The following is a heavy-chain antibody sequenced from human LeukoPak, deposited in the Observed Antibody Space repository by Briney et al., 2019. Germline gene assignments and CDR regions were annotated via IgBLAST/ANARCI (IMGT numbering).Heavy chain of an antibody. Sequence: SETLSLTCTVSGGSTSSSSYYWGWIRQPPGKGLEWIGSIYYSGSTYYNPSLKSRVTISVDTSKNQFSLKLSSVTAADTAVYYCARAPLFEVSRRLDYWGQGTLVTVSS. CDR2: IYYSGST. CDR3: ARAPLFEVSRRLDY. J-gene: IGHJ4*02. D-gene: IGHD3-10*01. CDR1: GGSTSSSSYY. V-gene: IGHV4-39*07.